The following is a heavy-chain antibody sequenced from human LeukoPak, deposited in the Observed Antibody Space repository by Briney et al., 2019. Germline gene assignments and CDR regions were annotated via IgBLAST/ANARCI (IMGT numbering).Heavy chain of an antibody. CDR2: FYYSGNT. CDR3: ARGFAAAGQYYFDY. D-gene: IGHD6-13*01. Sequence: SETLSLTCTVSSGSISSSAYYWGWIRPPPGKGLEWIGSFYYSGNTYYKPSLKGRVTISVDTSKNQFSLNLSSVTAADTAVYYCARGFAAAGQYYFDYWGQGTLVTVSS. CDR1: SGSISSSAYY. V-gene: IGHV4-39*01. J-gene: IGHJ4*02.